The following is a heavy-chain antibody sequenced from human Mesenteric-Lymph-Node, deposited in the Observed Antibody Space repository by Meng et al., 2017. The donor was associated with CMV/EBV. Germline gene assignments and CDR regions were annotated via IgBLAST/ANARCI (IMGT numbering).Heavy chain of an antibody. Sequence: SETLSLTCTVSGGSISGSTYYWGWIRQSPGKGLEWIASIYYSANTFVNPSLKSRVTISVDTSRDQFSLKLNSVTAADAAVYYCVRHGELYDFWSGYGRFDPWGQGTLVTVSS. V-gene: IGHV4-39*01. J-gene: IGHJ5*02. CDR1: GGSISGSTYY. CDR2: IYYSANT. CDR3: VRHGELYDFWSGYGRFDP. D-gene: IGHD3-3*01.